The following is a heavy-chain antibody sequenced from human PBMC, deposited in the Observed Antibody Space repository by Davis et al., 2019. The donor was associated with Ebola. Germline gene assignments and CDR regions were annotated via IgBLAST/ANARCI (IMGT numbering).Heavy chain of an antibody. CDR3: ARARYNSGGSCYSDY. Sequence: GGSLRLSCAASGFTFSSYSMNWVRQAPGKGLEWVSSISSSSSYIYYADSVKGRFTISRDNAKNSLYLQMNSLRAEDTAVYYCARARYNSGGSCYSDYWGQGTLVTVSS. CDR1: GFTFSSYS. V-gene: IGHV3-21*01. D-gene: IGHD2-15*01. CDR2: ISSSSSYI. J-gene: IGHJ4*02.